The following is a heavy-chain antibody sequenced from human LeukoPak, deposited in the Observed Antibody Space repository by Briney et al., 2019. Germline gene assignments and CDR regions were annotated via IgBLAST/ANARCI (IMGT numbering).Heavy chain of an antibody. CDR1: GGSFSGYY. D-gene: IGHD4-17*01. CDR2: INHSGST. CDR3: ARGSHDYGDFYLFDH. Sequence: SETLSLTCAVYGGSFSGYYWSWIRQPPGKWLEWIGEINHSGSTNYNPSLKSRVTMSIDTSKNQFSLKLSFVTAADTSVYYCARGSHDYGDFYLFDHWGQGTLITVSS. J-gene: IGHJ4*02. V-gene: IGHV4-34*01.